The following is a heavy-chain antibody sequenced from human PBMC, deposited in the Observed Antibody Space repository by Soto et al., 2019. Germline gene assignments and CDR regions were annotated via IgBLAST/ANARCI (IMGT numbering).Heavy chain of an antibody. CDR2: ISYDGSNK. Sequence: PGGSLRLSCAASGFTFSSYGMHWVRQAPGKGLEWVAVISYDGSNKYYADSVKGRFTISRDNSKNTLYLQMNSLRAEDTAVYYCAKVRLRFLEWVHPPYGMDVWGQGTTVTVSS. CDR3: AKVRLRFLEWVHPPYGMDV. V-gene: IGHV3-30*18. D-gene: IGHD3-3*01. CDR1: GFTFSSYG. J-gene: IGHJ6*02.